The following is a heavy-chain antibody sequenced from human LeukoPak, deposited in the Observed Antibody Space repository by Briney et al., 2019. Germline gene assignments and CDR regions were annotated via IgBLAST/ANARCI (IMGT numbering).Heavy chain of an antibody. CDR2: ISDSKRGGTT. CDR3: AKVPNYYDTTAYYG. V-gene: IGHV3-23*01. Sequence: GGSLRLSCAASGFIFSDYAMSWVRQAPGKGLEWVSAISDSKRGGTTYYADPVKGRCTISRDNSKNTLYLQMSSLRVDDTAVDYCAKVPNYYDTTAYYGWGQGTMVAVSS. J-gene: IGHJ4*02. CDR1: GFIFSDYA. D-gene: IGHD3-22*01.